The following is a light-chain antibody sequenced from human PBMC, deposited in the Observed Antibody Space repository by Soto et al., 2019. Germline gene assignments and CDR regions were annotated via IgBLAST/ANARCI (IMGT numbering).Light chain of an antibody. CDR3: SSYTSPNRDYV. J-gene: IGLJ1*01. CDR2: EVS. CDR1: SSDVGAYTS. V-gene: IGLV2-14*01. Sequence: QSVRTQPASVSGSPGQSITISCTGTSSDVGAYTSVSWYQQHPGKAPKLIIYEVSNRPPGISTRFSGSKYASTASLTISGLQAEDAAHYYCSSYTSPNRDYVLDNGTKVTV.